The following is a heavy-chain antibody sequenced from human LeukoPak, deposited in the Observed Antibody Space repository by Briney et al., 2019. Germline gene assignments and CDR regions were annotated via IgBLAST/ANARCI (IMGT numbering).Heavy chain of an antibody. J-gene: IGHJ4*02. CDR1: GRSISSSSYY. D-gene: IGHD5-12*01. CDR3: ARRTSGYDFGFDY. V-gene: IGHV4-39*07. Sequence: SETLSLTCTVSGRSISSSSYYWGWIRQPPGKGLEWIGRIYYSGSTYYNPSLKSRVTISVDTSKNQFSLKLSSVTAADTAVYYCARRTSGYDFGFDYWGQGTLVTVSS. CDR2: IYYSGST.